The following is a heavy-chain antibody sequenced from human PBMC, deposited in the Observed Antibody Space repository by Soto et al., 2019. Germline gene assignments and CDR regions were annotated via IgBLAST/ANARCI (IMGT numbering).Heavy chain of an antibody. V-gene: IGHV3-23*01. D-gene: IGHD1-26*01. J-gene: IGHJ6*02. CDR1: GFTFSSYA. CDR2: ISGSGGST. Sequence: GGSLRLSCAASGFTFSSYAMGWVRQAPGKGLEWVSVISGSGGSTYYPDSVKGRFTISRDNSKNTLYLQMNSLRAEDTAVYYCAKADSGNYYGYYYYGMDVWGQGTTVTVSS. CDR3: AKADSGNYYGYYYYGMDV.